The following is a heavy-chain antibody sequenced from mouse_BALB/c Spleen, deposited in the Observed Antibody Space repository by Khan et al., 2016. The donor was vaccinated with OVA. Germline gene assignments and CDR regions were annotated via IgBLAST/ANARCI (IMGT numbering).Heavy chain of an antibody. D-gene: IGHD2-1*01. Sequence: QIQLVQSGPELKKPGETVKISCKASGYSFTNYVMNWVKQAPGKGLKWMGWINTYIGDQKYSEDFKGRLAFSLETSASTAYLQINNLKNEDTATYFCARGNRDFDYWGQGTTLTVSS. CDR1: GYSFTNYV. J-gene: IGHJ2*01. V-gene: IGHV9-3-1*01. CDR3: ARGNRDFDY. CDR2: INTYIGDQ.